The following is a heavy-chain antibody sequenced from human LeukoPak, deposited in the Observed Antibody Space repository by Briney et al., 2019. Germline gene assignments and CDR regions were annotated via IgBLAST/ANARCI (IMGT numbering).Heavy chain of an antibody. CDR1: GGSISSGDYY. CDR2: IYYSGST. D-gene: IGHD4-17*01. CDR3: ARGQLDYGDYHYYYGMDV. V-gene: IGHV4-30-4*01. Sequence: SETLSLTCTVSGGSISSGDYYWGWIRQPPGKGLEWIGYIYYSGSTYYNPSLKSRVTISVDTSKNQFSLKLSSVTAADTAVYYCARGQLDYGDYHYYYGMDVWGQGATVTVSS. J-gene: IGHJ6*02.